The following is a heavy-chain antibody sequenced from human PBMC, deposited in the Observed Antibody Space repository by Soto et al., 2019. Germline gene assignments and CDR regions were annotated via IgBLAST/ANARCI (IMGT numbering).Heavy chain of an antibody. Sequence: QELLMQSGADMKKPGASVKVSCKSSGFSFTNYYLHWVRQAPGQGPEWMGWIFPKSGGTRSAQRFRDRLTWTTDTSITTAYLELTSLSTDDTAIYFCAREGMFHYETADYYPSNYGLDVWGQGTTVTVPS. D-gene: IGHD3-9*01. V-gene: IGHV1-2*02. CDR1: GFSFTNYY. J-gene: IGHJ6*02. CDR3: AREGMFHYETADYYPSNYGLDV. CDR2: IFPKSGGT.